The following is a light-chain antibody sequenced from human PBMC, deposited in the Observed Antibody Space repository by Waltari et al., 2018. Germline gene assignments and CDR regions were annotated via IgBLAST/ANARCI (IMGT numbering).Light chain of an antibody. Sequence: QSALTQPRSVSGSPGQSVTISCTGTSSDVGGYNYVSWYQHHPGKAPKLIIYYVTKRPSGVPDRFSASKSDNTASLTISGLQAEDEADYYCCSYAGSITFWVFGGGTKLTVL. V-gene: IGLV2-11*01. CDR2: YVT. CDR3: CSYAGSITFWV. CDR1: SSDVGGYNY. J-gene: IGLJ3*02.